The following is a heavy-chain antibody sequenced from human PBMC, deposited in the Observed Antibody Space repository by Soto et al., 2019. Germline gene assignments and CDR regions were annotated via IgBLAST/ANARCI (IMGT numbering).Heavy chain of an antibody. Sequence: SETLSLTCTVSGGSISSGDYYWSWIRQPPGKGLEWIGYIYYSGSTYYNPSLKSRVTISVDTSKNQFSLKLSSVTAADTAVYYCARSPRGVTGELFDYWGQGTLVTVSS. J-gene: IGHJ4*02. D-gene: IGHD3-3*01. V-gene: IGHV4-30-4*01. CDR1: GGSISSGDYY. CDR3: ARSPRGVTGELFDY. CDR2: IYYSGST.